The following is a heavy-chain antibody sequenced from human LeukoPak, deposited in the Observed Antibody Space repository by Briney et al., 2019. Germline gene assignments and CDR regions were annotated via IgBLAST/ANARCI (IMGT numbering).Heavy chain of an antibody. Sequence: SETLSLTCTVSGGAVSSGSYHWSWIRQPPGKGLEWIGDIYYSGSTNYNPSLKSRVTTSVDTSKNQFSLKLSSVTAADTAVYYCARDHTVFDYWGQGTLVTVSS. V-gene: IGHV4-61*01. CDR2: IYYSGST. J-gene: IGHJ4*02. CDR1: GGAVSSGSYH. D-gene: IGHD4-17*01. CDR3: ARDHTVFDY.